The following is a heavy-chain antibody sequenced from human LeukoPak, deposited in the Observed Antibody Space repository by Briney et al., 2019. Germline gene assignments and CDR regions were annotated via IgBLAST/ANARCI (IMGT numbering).Heavy chain of an antibody. Sequence: SETLSLTCAVYGGSFSGYYWSWIRQPPGKGLEWIGEINHSGSTNYNPSLKGRVTISVDTSKNQFSLKLSSVTAADTAVYYCARNPPRYFNWGQGTLVTVSS. CDR2: INHSGST. J-gene: IGHJ4*02. CDR3: ARNPPRYFN. V-gene: IGHV4-34*01. D-gene: IGHD1-26*01. CDR1: GGSFSGYY.